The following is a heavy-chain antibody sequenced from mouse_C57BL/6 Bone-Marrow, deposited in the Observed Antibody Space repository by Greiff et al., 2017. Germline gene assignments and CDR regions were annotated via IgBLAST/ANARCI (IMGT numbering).Heavy chain of an antibody. CDR2: IDPSDSYT. CDR1: GYTFTSYW. J-gene: IGHJ3*01. D-gene: IGHD3-2*02. Sequence: VKLKQPGAELVKPGASVKLSCKASGYTFTSYWMQWVKQRPGQGLEWIGEIDPSDSYTNYNQKFKGKATLTVDTSSSTAYMQLSSLTSEDSAVYYCVTAQATAWFAYWGQGTLVTVSA. V-gene: IGHV1-50*01. CDR3: VTAQATAWFAY.